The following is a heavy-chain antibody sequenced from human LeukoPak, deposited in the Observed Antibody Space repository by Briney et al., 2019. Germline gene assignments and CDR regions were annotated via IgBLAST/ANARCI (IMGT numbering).Heavy chain of an antibody. J-gene: IGHJ6*02. CDR2: ISGSGGST. V-gene: IGHV3-23*01. CDR3: AKINERCSSTSCYRRAFVYCYYGMDV. D-gene: IGHD2-2*02. CDR1: GFTFSSYA. Sequence: PGGSLRLSCAASGFTFSSYAMSWVRQAPGKGLEWVSAISGSGGSTYYADSVKGRFTISRDNSKNTLYLQMNSLRAEDTAVYYCAKINERCSSTSCYRRAFVYCYYGMDVWGQGTTVTVSS.